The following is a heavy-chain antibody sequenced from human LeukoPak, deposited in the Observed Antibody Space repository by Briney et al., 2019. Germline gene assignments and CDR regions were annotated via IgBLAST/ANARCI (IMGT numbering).Heavy chain of an antibody. J-gene: IGHJ2*01. CDR3: AKDIGSGWYVLQGYFDL. V-gene: IGHV3-23*01. CDR2: ISGSGGST. Sequence: PGGSLRLSCAASGFTFSSYAMSWVRQAPGKGLEWVSAISGSGGSTYYADSVKGRFTISRDNSKNTLYLQMNSLRAEDTAVYYCAKDIGSGWYVLQGYFDLWGRGTLVTVSS. CDR1: GFTFSSYA. D-gene: IGHD6-19*01.